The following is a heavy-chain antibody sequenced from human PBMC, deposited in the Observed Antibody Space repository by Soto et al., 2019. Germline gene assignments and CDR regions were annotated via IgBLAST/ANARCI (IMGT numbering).Heavy chain of an antibody. CDR1: GFTFSSYA. CDR3: AKDRERSPHDS. V-gene: IGHV3-23*01. D-gene: IGHD1-1*01. Sequence: PGGSLRLSCAASGFTFSSYAMSWVRQAPGKGLEWVSSISGSDGSTNYADSVKGRFTISRDLSKNTLYLQMNSLRAEDTAVYYCAKDRERSPHDSWGQGILVTVSS. CDR2: ISGSDGST. J-gene: IGHJ4*02.